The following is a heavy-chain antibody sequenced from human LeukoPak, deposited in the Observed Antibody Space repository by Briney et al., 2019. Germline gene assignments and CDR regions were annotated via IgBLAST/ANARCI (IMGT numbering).Heavy chain of an antibody. Sequence: GGSLRLSCTASGFTVSSNYMSWVRQAPGKGLEWVSAISGSGGSTYYADSVKGRFTISRDNSKNTLYLQMNSLRAEDTAVYYCAKDNWAAAASTLFDYWGQGTLVTVSS. CDR3: AKDNWAAAASTLFDY. D-gene: IGHD6-13*01. V-gene: IGHV3-23*01. CDR2: ISGSGGST. J-gene: IGHJ4*02. CDR1: GFTVSSNY.